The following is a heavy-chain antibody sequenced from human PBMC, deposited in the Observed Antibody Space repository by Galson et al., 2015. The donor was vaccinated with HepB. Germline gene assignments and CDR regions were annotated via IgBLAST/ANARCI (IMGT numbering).Heavy chain of an antibody. D-gene: IGHD4-11*01. CDR1: GFTFSNYA. J-gene: IGHJ4*02. CDR3: AKVPFHDYRYYFDY. CDR2: ISGSGGTT. Sequence: SLRLSCAASGFTFSNYAMSWVRQAPGKGLEWVSGISGSGGTTDYPDSVKGRFTISRDNSKDTLYLQMDSLRAEDTAVYYCAKVPFHDYRYYFDYWGQGTLVTVSS. V-gene: IGHV3-23*01.